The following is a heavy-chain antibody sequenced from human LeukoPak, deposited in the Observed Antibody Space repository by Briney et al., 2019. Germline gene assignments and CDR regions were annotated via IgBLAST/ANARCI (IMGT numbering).Heavy chain of an antibody. CDR3: ARKGYDSSGYYYVGPGAFDY. J-gene: IGHJ4*02. CDR2: INHSGST. Sequence: SETLSLTCAVYGVSFSGYYWSWIRQPPGKGLEWIGEINHSGSTNYNPSLKSRVTISVDTSKNQFSLKLSSVTAADTAVYYCARKGYDSSGYYYVGPGAFDYWGQGTLVTVSS. V-gene: IGHV4-34*01. CDR1: GVSFSGYY. D-gene: IGHD3-22*01.